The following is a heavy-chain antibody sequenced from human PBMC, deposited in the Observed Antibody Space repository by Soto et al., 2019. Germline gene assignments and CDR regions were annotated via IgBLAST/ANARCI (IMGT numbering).Heavy chain of an antibody. V-gene: IGHV4-59*01. J-gene: IGHJ5*02. CDR2: IYYSGST. D-gene: IGHD3-10*01. Sequence: TSETLSLTCTVSGGSISSYYWSWIRQPPGKGLEWIGYIYYSGSTNYNPSLKSRVTISVDTSKNQFSLKLSSVTAADTAVYYCARGXTQLLWFGAKPMNWFDPWGQGTLVTVSS. CDR3: ARGXTQLLWFGAKPMNWFDP. CDR1: GGSISSYY.